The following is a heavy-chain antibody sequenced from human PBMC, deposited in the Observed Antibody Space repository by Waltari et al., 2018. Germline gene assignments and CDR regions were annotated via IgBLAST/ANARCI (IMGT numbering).Heavy chain of an antibody. D-gene: IGHD6-13*01. V-gene: IGHV4-39*01. Sequence: WIGSIYYSGSTYYNPSLKSRVTISVDTSKNQFSLKLSSVTAADTAVYYCAAYIAAYPYYFDYWGQGTLVTVSS. CDR3: AAYIAAYPYYFDY. CDR2: IYYSGST. J-gene: IGHJ4*02.